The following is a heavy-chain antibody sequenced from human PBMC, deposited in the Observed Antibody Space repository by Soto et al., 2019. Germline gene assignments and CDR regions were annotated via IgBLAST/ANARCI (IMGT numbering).Heavy chain of an antibody. CDR3: ASADNYQTIRY. D-gene: IGHD2-2*01. Sequence: SETLSLTCTVSGGSISSYYWSWLRQPPGKGLEWIGYIYYSGSTNYNPSLKSRVTISVDTSKNQFSLKLSSVTAADTAVYYCASADNYQTIRYWGQGTLVTVSS. CDR1: GGSISSYY. CDR2: IYYSGST. V-gene: IGHV4-59*01. J-gene: IGHJ4*02.